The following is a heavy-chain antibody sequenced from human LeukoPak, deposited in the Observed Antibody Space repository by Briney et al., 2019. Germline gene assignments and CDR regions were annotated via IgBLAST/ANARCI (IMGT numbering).Heavy chain of an antibody. V-gene: IGHV1-69*11. J-gene: IGHJ4*02. CDR3: CSVIIDGYFDY. CDR2: IIPILGTA. CDR1: GGTFSSYA. D-gene: IGHD3-3*01. Sequence: GASVKVSCKASGGTFSSYAISWVRQAPGQGLEWMGRIIPILGTANYAQKFQGRVTITTDESTSTAYMELSSLRSEDTAVYYCCSVIIDGYFDYWGQGTLVTVSS.